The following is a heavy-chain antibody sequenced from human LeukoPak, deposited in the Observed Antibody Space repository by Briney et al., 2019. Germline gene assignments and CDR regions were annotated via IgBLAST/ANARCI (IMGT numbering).Heavy chain of an antibody. CDR3: ARVTPYSSTPEPFDY. CDR2: ISAYNGNT. Sequence: ASVKVSCKASGYTFTSYGISWVRQAPGQGLEWMGWISAYNGNTNYAQKLQGRVTMTTDISTSTAYMELRSLRSDDTAVYYCARVTPYSSTPEPFDYWGQGTLVTVSS. D-gene: IGHD6-13*01. V-gene: IGHV1-18*01. J-gene: IGHJ4*02. CDR1: GYTFTSYG.